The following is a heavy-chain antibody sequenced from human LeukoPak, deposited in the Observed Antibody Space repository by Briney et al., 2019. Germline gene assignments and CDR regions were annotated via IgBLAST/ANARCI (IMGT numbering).Heavy chain of an antibody. D-gene: IGHD6-19*01. CDR3: AKDSRSSGWYNWFAP. CDR2: ISGSGGST. CDR1: GFTFSSYA. V-gene: IGHV3-23*01. J-gene: IGHJ5*02. Sequence: PGGSLRLSCAASGFTFSSYAMSWVRQAPGKGLDWVSAISGSGGSTYYADSVKGRFTISRDNSKNTLYLQMNRLRAEDTAIYYCAKDSRSSGWYNWFAPWGQGTLVTVSS.